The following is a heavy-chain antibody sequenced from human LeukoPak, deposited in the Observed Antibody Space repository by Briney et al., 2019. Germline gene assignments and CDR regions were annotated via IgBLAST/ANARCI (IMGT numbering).Heavy chain of an antibody. Sequence: GGSLRLSCAASGFTFSSYEMSWVRQAPGKGLEWVSYIRSSSSTIYYADSVKGRFTISRDNAKNSLYLQMNSLRDEDTAVYYCARESYSSGWYYFDYWGQGTLVTVSS. CDR2: IRSSSSTI. V-gene: IGHV3-48*02. CDR1: GFTFSSYE. J-gene: IGHJ4*02. D-gene: IGHD6-19*01. CDR3: ARESYSSGWYYFDY.